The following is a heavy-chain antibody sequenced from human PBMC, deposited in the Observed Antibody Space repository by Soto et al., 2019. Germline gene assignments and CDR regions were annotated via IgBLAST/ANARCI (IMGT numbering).Heavy chain of an antibody. J-gene: IGHJ5*02. Sequence: PSETLSLTCTVSGGSISSGGYYWSWIRQHPGKGLEWIGYIYYSGSTYYNPSLKSRVTISVDTSKNQFSLKLSSVTAADTAVYYCASSVHGDWTKNWFDPWGQGTLVTVSS. CDR1: GGSISSGGYY. CDR2: IYYSGST. D-gene: IGHD4-17*01. V-gene: IGHV4-31*03. CDR3: ASSVHGDWTKNWFDP.